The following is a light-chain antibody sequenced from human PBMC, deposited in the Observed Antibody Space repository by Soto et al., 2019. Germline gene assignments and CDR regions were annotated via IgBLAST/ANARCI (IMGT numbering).Light chain of an antibody. J-gene: IGKJ1*01. CDR2: DVS. Sequence: FPMSQSPSTLSAFVGARVAITCRANQSISGWLAWYQQKPGKAPKLLIYDVSSLESGVPSRFGGSGSGTEFTLAISSLQPDDFATYYCQQYNSYPWTFGQGTKVDIK. CDR3: QQYNSYPWT. V-gene: IGKV1-5*01. CDR1: QSISGW.